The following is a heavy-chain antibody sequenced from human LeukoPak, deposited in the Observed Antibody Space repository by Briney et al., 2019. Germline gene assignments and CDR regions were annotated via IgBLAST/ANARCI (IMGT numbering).Heavy chain of an antibody. CDR1: GYTFTSYG. J-gene: IGHJ4*02. V-gene: IGHV1-18*01. D-gene: IGHD1-26*01. CDR3: ARRRDSGSLQHFDY. Sequence: GASVKVSCKASGYTFTSYGISWVRQAPGQGLEWMGWISAYNGNTNYAQKLQGRVNMTTDTSTSTAYMELRSLRSDDTAVYYCARRRDSGSLQHFDYWGQGTLVTVSS. CDR2: ISAYNGNT.